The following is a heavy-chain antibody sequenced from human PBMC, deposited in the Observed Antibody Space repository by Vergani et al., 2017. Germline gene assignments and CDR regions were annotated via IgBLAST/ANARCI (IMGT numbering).Heavy chain of an antibody. J-gene: IGHJ4*02. CDR2: INPSGGHT. V-gene: IGHV1-46*03. CDR3: ARGDYRILTGFRY. D-gene: IGHD3-9*01. CDR1: GYTFSNYY. Sequence: QVQVVQSGAEVKKSGASVKVSCKTSGYTFSNYYMHWVRQAPRQGLEWMGIINPSGGHTNYAQKLQGRVTMTRDTSTSTVYMELSSLRSEDTAIYYCARGDYRILTGFRYLGQGTLVTVSA.